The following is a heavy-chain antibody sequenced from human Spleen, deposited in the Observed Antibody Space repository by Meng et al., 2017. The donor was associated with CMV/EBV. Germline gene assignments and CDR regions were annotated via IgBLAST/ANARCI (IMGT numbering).Heavy chain of an antibody. D-gene: IGHD3-22*01. Sequence: GGSLRLSCKGSGYSFTRYWIGWVRQMPGKGLEWMGIIYPGDSDTRYNPSFQGQVTISADKSISTAYLQWSSLKASDTAMYYCARNVDYDTGDYWGQGTLVTVSS. V-gene: IGHV5-51*01. CDR3: ARNVDYDTGDY. CDR2: IYPGDSDT. J-gene: IGHJ4*02. CDR1: GYSFTRYW.